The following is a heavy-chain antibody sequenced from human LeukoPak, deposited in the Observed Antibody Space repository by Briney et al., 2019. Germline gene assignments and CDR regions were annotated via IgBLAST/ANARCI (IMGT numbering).Heavy chain of an antibody. Sequence: GGSLRLSCAASGFTFSSYAMSWVRQAPGKGLEWVSAISGSGGSTYYADSVKGRFTISRDNSKNTLYLQMNSLRAEDTAAYYCAKDRTQLGEGWFDPWGQGTLVTVSS. J-gene: IGHJ5*02. CDR3: AKDRTQLGEGWFDP. CDR1: GFTFSSYA. CDR2: ISGSGGST. V-gene: IGHV3-23*01. D-gene: IGHD6-6*01.